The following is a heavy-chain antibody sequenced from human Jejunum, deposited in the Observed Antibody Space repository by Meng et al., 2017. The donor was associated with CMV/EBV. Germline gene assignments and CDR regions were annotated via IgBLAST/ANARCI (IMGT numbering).Heavy chain of an antibody. CDR2: SNEDEYEK. D-gene: IGHD6-6*01. V-gene: IGHV3-7*01. J-gene: IGHJ6*02. Sequence: YAMSGLGQAPGKGLEGVANSNEDEYEKTLLDSVKGRFTISRDNAKNSLYLEMSNLRAEDTAVYYCAREFTGSSYVTYYYYPMDVWGQGTMVTVSS. CDR3: AREFTGSSYVTYYYYPMDV. CDR1: YA.